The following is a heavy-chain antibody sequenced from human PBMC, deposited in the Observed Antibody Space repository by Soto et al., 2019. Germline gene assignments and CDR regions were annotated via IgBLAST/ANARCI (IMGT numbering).Heavy chain of an antibody. Sequence: EVQLLESGGGLVQPGGSLRLSCAASGFTFSSYAMSWVRQAPGKGLEWVSAISGSGGSTYYADSVKGRFTISRDNSKNTLYLQMNSLRAEDTAVYYCAKDLGAYYYDSSGYYYDYWGQGTLVTVSS. CDR1: GFTFSSYA. J-gene: IGHJ4*02. CDR2: ISGSGGST. V-gene: IGHV3-23*01. CDR3: AKDLGAYYYDSSGYYYDY. D-gene: IGHD3-22*01.